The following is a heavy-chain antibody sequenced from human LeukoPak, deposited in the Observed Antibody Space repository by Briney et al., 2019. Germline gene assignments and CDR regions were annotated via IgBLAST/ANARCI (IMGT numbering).Heavy chain of an antibody. D-gene: IGHD3-10*01. CDR1: GGTFSSYA. Sequence: ASVKVSCKASGGTFSSYAISWVRQAPGQGLEWMGRIIPIFGIANYAQKFQGRVTITADKSTSTAYMELSSLRSEDTAVYYCARDPVGSGSYLRVDYWGQGTLVTVSS. J-gene: IGHJ4*02. V-gene: IGHV1-69*04. CDR2: IIPIFGIA. CDR3: ARDPVGSGSYLRVDY.